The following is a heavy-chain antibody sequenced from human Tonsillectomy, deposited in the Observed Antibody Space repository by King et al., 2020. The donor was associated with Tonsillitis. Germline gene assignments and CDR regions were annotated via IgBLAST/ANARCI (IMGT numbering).Heavy chain of an antibody. J-gene: IGHJ4*02. CDR2: IYWNDDK. V-gene: IGHV2-5*01. CDR3: AHSPPNQYDILTGYYLYYFDY. CDR1: GFSLSTSGVG. D-gene: IGHD3-9*01. Sequence: TLQESGPTLVKPPQTLTLTCTFSGFSLSTSGVGVGWIRQPPGKALEWLALIYWNDDKRYSPSLKSRLTITKDTSKNQVVLTMTNMDPVDTATYYCAHSPPNQYDILTGYYLYYFDYWGQGTLVTVSS.